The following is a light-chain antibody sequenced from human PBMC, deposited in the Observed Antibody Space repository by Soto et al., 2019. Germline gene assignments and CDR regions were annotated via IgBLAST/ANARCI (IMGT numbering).Light chain of an antibody. V-gene: IGKV1-9*01. CDR3: PQLNSYPLT. J-gene: IGKJ4*01. CDR2: AAS. Sequence: DIQLTQSPSFLSASVGDRVTITCRASQGISSYLAWYQQKPGKAPKLLIYAASTLQSGVPSRFSGSGSGTEFTLPIRSLQPEDSATYYCPQLNSYPLTFGGGTKVEIK. CDR1: QGISSY.